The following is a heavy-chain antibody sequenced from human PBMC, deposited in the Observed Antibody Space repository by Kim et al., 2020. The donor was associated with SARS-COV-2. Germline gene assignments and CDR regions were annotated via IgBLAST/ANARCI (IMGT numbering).Heavy chain of an antibody. V-gene: IGHV3-64*01. D-gene: IGHD1-26*01. CDR3: AREAYSGGYYED. Sequence: YYTKSVKGRFTISRDNSKHTLYLQMGSLRAEDMAVFYCAREAYSGGYYEDWGQGTPVTVSS. J-gene: IGHJ4*02.